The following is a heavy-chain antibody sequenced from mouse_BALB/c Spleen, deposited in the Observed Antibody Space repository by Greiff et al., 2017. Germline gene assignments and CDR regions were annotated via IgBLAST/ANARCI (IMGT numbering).Heavy chain of an antibody. CDR1: GFTFTDYY. D-gene: IGHD2-1*01. J-gene: IGHJ4*01. CDR2: IRNKANGYTT. Sequence: EVKLMESGGGLVQPGGSLRLSCATSGFTFTDYYMSWVRQPPGKALEWLGFIRNKANGYTTEYSASVKGRFTISRDNSQSILYLQMNTLRAEDSATYYCARDTGNYDYAMDYWGQGTSVTVSS. V-gene: IGHV7-3*02. CDR3: ARDTGNYDYAMDY.